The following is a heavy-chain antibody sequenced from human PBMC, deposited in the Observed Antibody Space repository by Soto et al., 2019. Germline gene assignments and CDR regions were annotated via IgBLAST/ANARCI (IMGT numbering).Heavy chain of an antibody. D-gene: IGHD3-3*01. CDR2: ISGSGGST. J-gene: IGHJ4*02. CDR3: AKDQFRYYDFWSGPLDY. V-gene: IGHV3-23*01. Sequence: EVQLLESGGGLVQPGGSLRLSCAASGFTFSSYAMSWVRQAPGKGLEWVSAISGSGGSTYYADSVKGRFTISRDNSKNTLYLQMNSLRAEDTAVYYCAKDQFRYYDFWSGPLDYCGQGTLVTVSS. CDR1: GFTFSSYA.